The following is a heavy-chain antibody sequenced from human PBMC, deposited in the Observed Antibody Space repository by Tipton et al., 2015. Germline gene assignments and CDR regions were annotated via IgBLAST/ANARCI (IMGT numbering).Heavy chain of an antibody. J-gene: IGHJ6*02. CDR2: IFYSGST. Sequence: LRLSCTVSGGSVSTSNYYWGWIRQSPGKGLEWIGYIFYSGSTHYNPSLKRRVTISLDTSKNQFSLTLNSVTAADTAVYYCARDLEHGMDVWGQGTTVTVSS. V-gene: IGHV4-61*01. D-gene: IGHD5-24*01. CDR1: GGSVSTSNYY. CDR3: ARDLEHGMDV.